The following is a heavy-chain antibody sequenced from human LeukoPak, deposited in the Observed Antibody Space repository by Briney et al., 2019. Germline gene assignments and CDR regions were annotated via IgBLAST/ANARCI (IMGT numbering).Heavy chain of an antibody. Sequence: PSQTLSLTCVISGDSVSSNGVAWNWVRQSPSRGLEWLGRTYYGSKWSNDYALSVKSRITINPDTSKNQFSLQLNSVTPEDTAVYYCTRGQNSAFDYWGQGTLVTVSS. CDR2: TYYGSKWSN. CDR1: GDSVSSNGVA. D-gene: IGHD2-2*01. V-gene: IGHV6-1*01. J-gene: IGHJ4*02. CDR3: TRGQNSAFDY.